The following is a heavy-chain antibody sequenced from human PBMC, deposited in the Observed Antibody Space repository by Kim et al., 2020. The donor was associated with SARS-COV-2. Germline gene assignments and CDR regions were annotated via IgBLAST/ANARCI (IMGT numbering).Heavy chain of an antibody. J-gene: IGHJ4*02. Sequence: SQTLSLTCAVYGGSFSGYYWSWIRQPPGKGLEWIGEINHSGSTNYNPSLKSRVTISVDTSKNQFSLKLSSVTAADTAVYYCAIWSVGGSDYWGQGTLVTVSS. CDR3: AIWSVGGSDY. CDR1: GGSFSGYY. D-gene: IGHD3-3*01. V-gene: IGHV4-34*01. CDR2: INHSGST.